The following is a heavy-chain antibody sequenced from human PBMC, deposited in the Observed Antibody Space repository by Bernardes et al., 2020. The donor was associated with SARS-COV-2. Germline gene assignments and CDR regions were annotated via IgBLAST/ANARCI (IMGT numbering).Heavy chain of an antibody. V-gene: IGHV1-18*01. CDR3: ARDLLHCSSTSCEDYYYYGMDV. Sequence: ASVKVSCKASGYTFSSYGITWVRQAPGQGLEWMGWISPYNGNTNYAQKFQGRVTMTTDTSTSTAYMELRSLRSDDTAVYYCARDLLHCSSTSCEDYYYYGMDVWGQGTTVTVSS. CDR2: ISPYNGNT. D-gene: IGHD2-2*01. CDR1: GYTFSSYG. J-gene: IGHJ6*02.